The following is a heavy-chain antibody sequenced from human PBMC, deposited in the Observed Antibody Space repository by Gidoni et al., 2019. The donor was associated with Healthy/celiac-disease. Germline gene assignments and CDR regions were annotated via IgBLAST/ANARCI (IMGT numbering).Heavy chain of an antibody. J-gene: IGHJ4*02. CDR3: AKSPFDILTGAYYFDS. D-gene: IGHD3-9*01. CDR1: GFTFYDYA. Sequence: EVQLVESGGGLVQPGRSLSISCAASGFTFYDYAMHWVRQAPGKGLEWFSGISWNSGSIGYADSVKCRFTISRDNAKNSLYLQMNSLRAEDTALYYCAKSPFDILTGAYYFDSWGQGTLVTVSS. CDR2: ISWNSGSI. V-gene: IGHV3-9*01.